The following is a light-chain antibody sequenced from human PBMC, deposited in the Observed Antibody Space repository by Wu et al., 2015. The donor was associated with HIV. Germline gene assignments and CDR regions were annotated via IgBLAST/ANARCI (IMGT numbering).Light chain of an antibody. CDR2: DAS. CDR3: QQYDKWPLT. Sequence: EIVMTLSPATLSVSPGERATLSCRASQSVNNNLAWYQHKPGQAPRLLIYDASSRPSDIPDRFSGSGSGTEFTLTISSLQSEDFAVYYCQQYDKWPLTFAGGTKVEIK. J-gene: IGKJ4*01. V-gene: IGKV3-15*01. CDR1: QSVNNN.